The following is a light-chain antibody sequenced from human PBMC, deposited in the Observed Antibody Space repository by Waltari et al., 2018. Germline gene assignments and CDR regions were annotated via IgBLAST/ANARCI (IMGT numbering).Light chain of an antibody. J-gene: IGLJ2*01. CDR3: NSYTSSSTRV. CDR1: NSDVGGYDY. V-gene: IGLV2-14*03. Sequence: QSALTQPASVSGSPEQSITISCTGTNSDVGGYDYVSWYQQHPGKAPTLIIYDVSNRPSGVSNRFSGSKSGNTASLTISGLQAEDEADYYCNSYTSSSTRVFGGGTKLTVL. CDR2: DVS.